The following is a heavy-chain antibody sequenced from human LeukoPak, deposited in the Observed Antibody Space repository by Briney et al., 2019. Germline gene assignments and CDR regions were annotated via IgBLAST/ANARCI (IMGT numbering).Heavy chain of an antibody. CDR2: MNPNSGNT. V-gene: IGHV1-8*01. J-gene: IGHJ4*02. CDR1: GYTFTSYD. CDR3: ARGRYDFWSGYYTFDY. D-gene: IGHD3-3*01. Sequence: ASVKVSCKASGYTFTSYDINWVRQATGQGLEWMGWMNPNSGNTGYAQKFQGRVTMTRNTSIRTAYMELSSLRSEDTAVYYCARGRYDFWSGYYTFDYWGQGTLVTVSS.